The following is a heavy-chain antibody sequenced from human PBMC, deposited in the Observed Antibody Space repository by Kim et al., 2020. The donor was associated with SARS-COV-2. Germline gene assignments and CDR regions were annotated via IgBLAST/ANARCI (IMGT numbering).Heavy chain of an antibody. CDR2: ISNDASKK. D-gene: IGHD3-10*01. CDR1: GFIFTNYR. J-gene: IGHJ4*02. Sequence: GGSLRLSCAASGFIFTNYRIHWVRRAPGKGLEWVAFISNDASKKYYTESVRGRFTISRDNVKNRVYLQMNSLRTADTAIYYCAKDYLGASSTFDSWGQGTLVTVSS. V-gene: IGHV3-30*18. CDR3: AKDYLGASSTFDS.